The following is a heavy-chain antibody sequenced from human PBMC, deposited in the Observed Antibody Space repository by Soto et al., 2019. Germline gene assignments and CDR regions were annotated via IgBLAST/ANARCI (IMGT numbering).Heavy chain of an antibody. Sequence: QLLESGGGLVQPGGSLRLSCEASGFTFNIYAMTWVRQAPGKGLEWVSNIGSTGTTTYYADSVKGRFAISRDNSKSTLYLQMNSLRAEDTAVYYCATVARYDDFDVWGQGTMVTVSS. V-gene: IGHV3-23*01. CDR2: IGSTGTTT. CDR1: GFTFNIYA. D-gene: IGHD3-16*02. CDR3: ATVARYDDFDV. J-gene: IGHJ3*01.